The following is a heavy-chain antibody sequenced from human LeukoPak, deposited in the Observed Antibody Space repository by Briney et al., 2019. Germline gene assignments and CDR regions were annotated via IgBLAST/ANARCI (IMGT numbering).Heavy chain of an antibody. CDR1: GGSISSSSYY. V-gene: IGHV4-39*01. CDR2: IYYSGST. D-gene: IGHD3-3*01. CDR3: ARHDYDFWSGSMYYFDY. J-gene: IGHJ4*02. Sequence: PSETLPLTCTVSGGSISSSSYYWGWIRQPPGKGLEWIGSIYYSGSTYYNPSLKSRVTISVDTSKNQSSLKLSSVTAADTAVYYCARHDYDFWSGSMYYFDYWGQGTLVTVSS.